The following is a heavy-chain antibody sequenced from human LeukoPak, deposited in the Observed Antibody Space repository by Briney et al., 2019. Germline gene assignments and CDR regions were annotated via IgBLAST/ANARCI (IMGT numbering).Heavy chain of an antibody. V-gene: IGHV4-38-2*02. CDR3: ARDSSGWYKDY. D-gene: IGHD6-19*01. Sequence: PSETLSLTCTVSGGSISNYHWSWIRQPPGKGLEWIGSIYHSGSTYYNPSLKSRVTISVDTSKNQFSLKLSSVTAADTAVYYCARDSSGWYKDYWGQGTLVTVSS. CDR2: IYHSGST. J-gene: IGHJ4*02. CDR1: GGSISNYH.